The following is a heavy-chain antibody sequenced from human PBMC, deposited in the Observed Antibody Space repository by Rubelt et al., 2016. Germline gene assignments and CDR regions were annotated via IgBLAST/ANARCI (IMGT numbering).Heavy chain of an antibody. Sequence: QVQLQESGPGLVKPSQTLSLTCTVSGGSISSGGYYWSWIRQYPGKGLEWIGYIYYSGSTYYNPSLKRRITISVDTSKNQFSLKLSSVTAADTAVYYCASLKQLYYFDYWGQGTLVTVSS. CDR3: ASLKQLYYFDY. J-gene: IGHJ4*02. CDR1: GGSISSGGYY. V-gene: IGHV4-31*03. D-gene: IGHD5-18*01. CDR2: IYYSGST.